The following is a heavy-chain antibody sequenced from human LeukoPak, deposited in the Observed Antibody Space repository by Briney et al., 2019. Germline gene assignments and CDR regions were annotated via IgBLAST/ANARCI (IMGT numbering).Heavy chain of an antibody. J-gene: IGHJ4*02. V-gene: IGHV5-51*01. CDR2: IHPGDSDT. D-gene: IGHD2-15*01. Sequence: GESLKISCKGSGYSFTSYWIGWVRQMPGKGLEWMGIIHPGDSDTRYSPSFQGHVTFSIDRSVNSAYLQWNSLKASDTAIYYCARTFCSGASCYSPYYFDFWGQGTQVTVSS. CDR3: ARTFCSGASCYSPYYFDF. CDR1: GYSFTSYW.